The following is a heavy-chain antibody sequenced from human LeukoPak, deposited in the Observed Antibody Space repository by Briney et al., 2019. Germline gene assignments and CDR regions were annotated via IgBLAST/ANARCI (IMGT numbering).Heavy chain of an antibody. J-gene: IGHJ6*02. CDR1: GFTFSSYW. CDR3: ARDLYYYYYGMDV. V-gene: IGHV3-74*01. Sequence: GGSLRLPCAASGFTFSSYWMHWVRQAPGKGLVWVSRINSDGSSKSYADSVKGRFTISRDNAKNTLYLQMNSLRAEDTAVYYCARDLYYYYYGMDVWGQGTTVTVSS. CDR2: INSDGSSK.